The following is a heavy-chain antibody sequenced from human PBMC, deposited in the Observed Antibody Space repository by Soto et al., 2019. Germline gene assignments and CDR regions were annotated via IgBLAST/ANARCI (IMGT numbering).Heavy chain of an antibody. CDR2: ISYDGNNK. CDR3: ARDHGMFLSYYYYAMDV. CDR1: GFTFSRFS. J-gene: IGHJ6*02. D-gene: IGHD3-10*02. V-gene: IGHV3-30-3*01. Sequence: GGSLRLSCAASGFTFSRFSMHWVRQAPGKGLAWVAVISYDGNNKHFAESVKGRFSISRDDSKNTVYLEMNNLRGDDSAVYYCARDHGMFLSYYYYAMDVWGQGPKFTVSS.